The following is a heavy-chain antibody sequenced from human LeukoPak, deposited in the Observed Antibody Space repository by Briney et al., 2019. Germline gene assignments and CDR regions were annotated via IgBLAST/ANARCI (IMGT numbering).Heavy chain of an antibody. CDR2: ISGSGGST. D-gene: IGHD6-13*01. V-gene: IGHV3-23*01. Sequence: QPGGSLRLSCAASGFTLSNYAINAVRQAPGKGLEWVSGISGSGGSTYYADSVKGRFTISRDNSKNTLNLQMNSLRAEDTAVYYCARGPGAGTFIYWGQGTLVTVSS. J-gene: IGHJ4*02. CDR3: ARGPGAGTFIY. CDR1: GFTLSNYA.